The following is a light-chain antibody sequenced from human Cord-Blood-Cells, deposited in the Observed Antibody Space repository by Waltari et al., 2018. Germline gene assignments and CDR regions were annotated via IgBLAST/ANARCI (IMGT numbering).Light chain of an antibody. Sequence: SALPHPPSVSGSPGQSITISCTGSITDVVVYHYVSSYQQHPGKAPKLMIYDVSNRPSGVSNRFSGSKSGNTASLTISGLQAEDEADYYCSSYTSSSTLVVFGGGTKLTVL. CDR1: ITDVVVYHY. J-gene: IGLJ2*01. CDR2: DVS. CDR3: SSYTSSSTLVV. V-gene: IGLV2-14*01.